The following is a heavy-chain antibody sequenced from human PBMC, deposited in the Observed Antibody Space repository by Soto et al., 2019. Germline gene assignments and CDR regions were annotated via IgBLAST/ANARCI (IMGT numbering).Heavy chain of an antibody. V-gene: IGHV1-18*01. CDR3: ARAVKEWLVLYYFDY. Sequence: ASVKVSCKASGHTFTSYGISWVRQAPGQGLEWMGWISAYNGNTNYAQKLQGRVTMTTDTSTSTAYMELRSLRSDDTAVYYCARAVKEWLVLYYFDYWGQGTLVTV. CDR1: GHTFTSYG. D-gene: IGHD6-19*01. J-gene: IGHJ4*02. CDR2: ISAYNGNT.